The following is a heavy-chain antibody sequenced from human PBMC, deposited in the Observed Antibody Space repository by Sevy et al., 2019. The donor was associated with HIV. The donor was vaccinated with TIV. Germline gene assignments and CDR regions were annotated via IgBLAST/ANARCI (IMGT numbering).Heavy chain of an antibody. V-gene: IGHV4-39*01. Sequence: SETLSLTCNVSGGSISSSSYYWDWIRQPPGKGLEWIGSIYYSGDTYYNPSLKSRVTISVDTSKNQFSLKLSSVTAADTAVYRCARRLYGDYVGWFDPWGQGTLVTVSS. CDR2: IYYSGDT. D-gene: IGHD4-17*01. CDR1: GGSISSSSYY. J-gene: IGHJ5*02. CDR3: ARRLYGDYVGWFDP.